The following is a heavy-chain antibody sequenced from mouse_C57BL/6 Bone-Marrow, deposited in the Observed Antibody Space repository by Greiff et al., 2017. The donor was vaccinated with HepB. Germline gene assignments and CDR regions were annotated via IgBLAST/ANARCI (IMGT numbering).Heavy chain of an antibody. D-gene: IGHD2-1*01. CDR1: GYTFTDYY. Sequence: EVQLQQSGPVLVKPGASVKMSCKASGYTFTDYYMNWVKQSHGKSLEWIGVINPYNGGTSYNQKFKGKATLTVDKYSSTAYMELNSLTSEDSAVYYCASGGDGNYWYFDVWGTGTTVTVSS. CDR3: ASGGDGNYWYFDV. V-gene: IGHV1-19*01. J-gene: IGHJ1*03. CDR2: INPYNGGT.